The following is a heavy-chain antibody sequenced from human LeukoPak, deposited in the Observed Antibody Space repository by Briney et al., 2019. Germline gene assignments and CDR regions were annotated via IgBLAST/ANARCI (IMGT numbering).Heavy chain of an antibody. J-gene: IGHJ4*02. CDR1: GFTFTTYW. Sequence: GRSLRLSCAASGFTFTTYWMTWVRQAPGKGLEWVANIRQDGGAAYYGDSVKGRFTISRDNAKNSLFLQMNSLRDEDTAVYYCATSKDTAGGPYWGQGTLVTVSS. CDR3: ATSKDTAGGPY. V-gene: IGHV3-7*02. D-gene: IGHD5-18*01. CDR2: IRQDGGAA.